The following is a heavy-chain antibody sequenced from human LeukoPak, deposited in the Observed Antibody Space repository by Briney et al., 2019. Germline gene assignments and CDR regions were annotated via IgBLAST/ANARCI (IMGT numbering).Heavy chain of an antibody. CDR3: AKDLLKEGSYGSGIDWFDP. D-gene: IGHD3-10*01. V-gene: IGHV3-30*02. CDR2: IRYDGSHK. Sequence: GGSLRLSCAASGFIFSNYGMHWVRQGPGKGLEWVSFIRYDGSHKHYADSVKGRFTISRENSKKTLYLQMNSLRPEDTAMYYCAKDLLKEGSYGSGIDWFDPWGQGAQVTVSS. CDR1: GFIFSNYG. J-gene: IGHJ5*02.